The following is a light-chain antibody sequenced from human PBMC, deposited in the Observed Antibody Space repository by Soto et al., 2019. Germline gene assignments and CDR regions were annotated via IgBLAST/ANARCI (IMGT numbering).Light chain of an antibody. CDR2: AAS. CDR1: QGIRND. Sequence: GDRVTITCRASQGIRNDLGWYQQKPGKAPKLLIYAASSLQSGVPSRFSGSGSGTDFTLTISCLQSEDFATYYCQQYYSYPITFGQGTRLEIK. CDR3: QQYYSYPIT. J-gene: IGKJ5*01. V-gene: IGKV1-6*01.